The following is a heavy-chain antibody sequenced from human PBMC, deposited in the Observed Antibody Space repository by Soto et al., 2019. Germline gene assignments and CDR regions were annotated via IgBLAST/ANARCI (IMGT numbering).Heavy chain of an antibody. CDR3: ARPGQYSSSSRDVGLDY. V-gene: IGHV3-21*01. D-gene: IGHD6-6*01. Sequence: EVQLVESGGGLVKPGGSLRLSCAASGFTFSSYSMNWVRQAPGKGLEWVSSISSSSSYIYYADSVKGRFTISRDNAKNSLYLQMNSLRAEDTAVYYCARPGQYSSSSRDVGLDYWGQGTLVTVSS. J-gene: IGHJ4*02. CDR1: GFTFSSYS. CDR2: ISSSSSYI.